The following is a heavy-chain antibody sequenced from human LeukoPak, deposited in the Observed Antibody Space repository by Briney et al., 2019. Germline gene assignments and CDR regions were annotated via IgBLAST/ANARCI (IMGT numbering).Heavy chain of an antibody. CDR3: AKDRAAAPFDP. Sequence: AGSLTLSCAASGFTFSSYGMHWVRQAPGKGLEWVAVISYDGSNKYYADSVKGRFTISRDNSKNTLYLQMNSLRAEDTAVYYCAKDRAAAPFDPWGQGTLVTVSS. V-gene: IGHV3-30*18. D-gene: IGHD2-15*01. J-gene: IGHJ5*02. CDR1: GFTFSSYG. CDR2: ISYDGSNK.